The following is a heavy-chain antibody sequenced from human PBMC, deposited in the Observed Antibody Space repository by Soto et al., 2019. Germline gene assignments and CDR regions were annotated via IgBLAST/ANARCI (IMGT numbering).Heavy chain of an antibody. D-gene: IGHD2-8*02. Sequence: QVQLVQSGAEVKKPGSSVKVSCKASGGTFSSYTISWVRQAPGQGLEWMGRIIPILGIANYAQKCQGRVTITADKSTSTAYMELSRLRSEDTAVYYCASPISPTKMATRTGGAFDIWGQGTMVTVSS. CDR2: IIPILGIA. V-gene: IGHV1-69*02. J-gene: IGHJ3*02. CDR3: ASPISPTKMATRTGGAFDI. CDR1: GGTFSSYT.